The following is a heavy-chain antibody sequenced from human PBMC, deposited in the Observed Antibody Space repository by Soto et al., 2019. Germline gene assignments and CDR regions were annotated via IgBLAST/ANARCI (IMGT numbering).Heavy chain of an antibody. V-gene: IGHV4-39*01. D-gene: IGHD6-13*01. CDR2: IFYDGYT. CDR3: ARLQAAVPHY. Sequence: QLQLQESGPGLVMPSETLSLTCTVSGDSISGSPYFWGWIRQPPGKRREWIGSIFYDGYTLYTPSLRSRVTISVDTSKNQFSLKLASVAAADTATYFCARLQAAVPHYWGQGTLVTVSS. CDR1: GDSISGSPYF. J-gene: IGHJ4*02.